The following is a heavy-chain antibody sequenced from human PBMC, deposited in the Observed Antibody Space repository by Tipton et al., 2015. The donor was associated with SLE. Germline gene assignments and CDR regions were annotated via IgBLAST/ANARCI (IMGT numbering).Heavy chain of an antibody. CDR1: GGSIISNNW. D-gene: IGHD5-24*01. Sequence: TLSLTCAVSGGSIISNNWWSWVRQPPGKGLEWIGEIYHSGRTDYNPSLKSRVTMSLDTSESQFSLKLSSVTAADTAVYYCARDLDGYNYGDYWGQGILVTVSS. J-gene: IGHJ4*02. V-gene: IGHV4-4*02. CDR3: ARDLDGYNYGDY. CDR2: IYHSGRT.